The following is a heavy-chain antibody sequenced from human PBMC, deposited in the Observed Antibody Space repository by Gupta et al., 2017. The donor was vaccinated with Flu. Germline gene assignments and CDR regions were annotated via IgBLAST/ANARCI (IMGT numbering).Heavy chain of an antibody. Sequence: QVQLQESGPGLVKPSETLSLTCTVSGGPISSYYWSWIRQPAGKGLEWIGRIYTSGSTNYNPSLKSRVTMAVDTSKNQFSLKLSSVTAADTAVYDWATSLTTPPFYYGMDVWGQGTTVTVSS. CDR3: ATSLTTPPFYYGMDV. CDR2: IYTSGST. D-gene: IGHD4-17*01. J-gene: IGHJ6*02. V-gene: IGHV4-4*07. CDR1: GGPISSYY.